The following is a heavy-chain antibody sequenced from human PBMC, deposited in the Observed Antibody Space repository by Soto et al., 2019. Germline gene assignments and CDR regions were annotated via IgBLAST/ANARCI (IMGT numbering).Heavy chain of an antibody. CDR1: GYTFTNCG. J-gene: IGHJ4*02. CDR2: ISAYNGNT. CDR3: ARVDVLRFLEWLI. V-gene: IGHV1-18*04. Sequence: ASVKVSCKASGYTFTNCGISWVRQAPGQGLEWMGWISAYNGNTNCAQNLQGRVTMTTDTSTSTAYMELRSLRSDDTAVYYCARVDVLRFLEWLIWGRGTLVTVSS. D-gene: IGHD3-3*01.